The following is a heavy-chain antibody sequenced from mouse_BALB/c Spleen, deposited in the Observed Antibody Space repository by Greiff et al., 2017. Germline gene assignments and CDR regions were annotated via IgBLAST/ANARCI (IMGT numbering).Heavy chain of an antibody. CDR3: ARHHYFDY. CDR2: ISSGGGST. V-gene: IGHV5-12-1*01. CDR1: GFALSSYD. Sequence: EVQRVESGGGLVKPGGSLKLSCAASGFALSSYDMSWVRQTPEKRLEWVAYISSGGGSTYYPDTVKGRFTISRDNAKNTLYLQMSSLKSEDTAMYYCARHHYFDYWGQGTTLTVSS. J-gene: IGHJ2*01.